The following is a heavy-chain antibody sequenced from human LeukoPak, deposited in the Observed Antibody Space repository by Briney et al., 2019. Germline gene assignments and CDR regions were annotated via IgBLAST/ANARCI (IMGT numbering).Heavy chain of an antibody. CDR1: GFTFSSYW. CDR2: IKQDGSEK. J-gene: IGHJ6*03. Sequence: PGGSLRLSCAASGFTFSSYWMSWVRQAPGKGLEWVANIKQDGSEKYYVDSVKGRFTISRDNAKNSLYLQMNSLRAEDTAVYYCARAGGGQDYGGIISSFYYYYYMDVWGKGTTVTVSS. D-gene: IGHD4-23*01. CDR3: ARAGGGQDYGGIISSFYYYYYMDV. V-gene: IGHV3-7*01.